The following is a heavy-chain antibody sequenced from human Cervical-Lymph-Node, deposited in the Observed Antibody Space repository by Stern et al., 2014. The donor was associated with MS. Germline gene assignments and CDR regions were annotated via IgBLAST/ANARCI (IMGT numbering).Heavy chain of an antibody. D-gene: IGHD4-17*01. J-gene: IGHJ4*02. CDR2: ISSTGTYI. Sequence: VQLVESGGGLVKPGGSLRLSCVASGFTFSASSVNWVRQAPGKGLEWVSSISSTGTYIYYADSVKGRFTISRDNAKNSLYLQMNSLRAEDTAVYYCATGLMTTVTTIEYWGQGALVTVSS. CDR3: ATGLMTTVTTIEY. V-gene: IGHV3-21*01. CDR1: GFTFSASS.